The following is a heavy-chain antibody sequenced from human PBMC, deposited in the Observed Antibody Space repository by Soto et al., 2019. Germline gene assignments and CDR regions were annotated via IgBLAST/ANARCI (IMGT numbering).Heavy chain of an antibody. Sequence: QVQLVQSGAEVKKPGSSVKVSCKASGGTFSNFAIYWVRQAPGQGLEWMGGIIRMFGTANYAQKLQGRVTITADDSTSTAYMELSSLRSDDTAIYYCARASNLGYLDLWGRGTLVSVSS. CDR2: IIRMFGTA. V-gene: IGHV1-69*12. J-gene: IGHJ2*01. D-gene: IGHD3-3*01. CDR1: GGTFSNFA. CDR3: ARASNLGYLDL.